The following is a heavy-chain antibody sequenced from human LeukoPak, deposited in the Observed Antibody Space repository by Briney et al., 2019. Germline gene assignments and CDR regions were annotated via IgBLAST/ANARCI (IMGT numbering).Heavy chain of an antibody. CDR2: IYYSGST. CDR3: ARRRTYYYDSSGYYPIPVRSGYFDY. D-gene: IGHD3-22*01. V-gene: IGHV4-39*07. Sequence: PSETLSLTCTVSGGSISSSSYYWGWIRQPPGKGLEWIGSIYYSGSTYYNPSLKSRVTISVDTSKNQFSLKLSSVTAADTAVYYCARRRTYYYDSSGYYPIPVRSGYFDYWGQGTLVTVSS. J-gene: IGHJ4*02. CDR1: GGSISSSSYY.